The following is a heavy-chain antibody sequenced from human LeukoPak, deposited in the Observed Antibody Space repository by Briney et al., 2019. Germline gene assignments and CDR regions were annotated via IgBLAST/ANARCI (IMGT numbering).Heavy chain of an antibody. D-gene: IGHD6-19*01. CDR2: IWYDGSNK. CDR3: AKTDGYTSGWSGIDY. V-gene: IGHV3-33*06. J-gene: IGHJ4*02. Sequence: GGSLRLSCAASGFPLSSYGMHGVRDAPEKGVEGVAVIWYDGSNKYYADSVKGRFTISRDNSKNTLYLQMNSLRVEDTAVYYCAKTDGYTSGWSGIDYWGQGTLVTVSS. CDR1: GFPLSSYG.